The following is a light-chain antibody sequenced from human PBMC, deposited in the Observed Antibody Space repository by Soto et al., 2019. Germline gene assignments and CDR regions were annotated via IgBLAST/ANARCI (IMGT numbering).Light chain of an antibody. Sequence: DIPMTQTPYSLSASVGDRVTITCRASQGIDNYLAWFQQRPGKAPKCLIYDASRRASGVPARFSGSGSGTDFTLTISSLEPEDFALYYCQQRNTWPPITFGQGTRLEIK. CDR1: QGIDNY. V-gene: IGKV1-16*01. J-gene: IGKJ5*01. CDR2: DAS. CDR3: QQRNTWPPIT.